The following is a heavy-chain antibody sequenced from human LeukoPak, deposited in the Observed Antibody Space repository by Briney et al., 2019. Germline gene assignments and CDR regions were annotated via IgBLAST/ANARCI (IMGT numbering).Heavy chain of an antibody. Sequence: GGSLRLSCAASGFTFSSYAMSWVRQAPGKGLEWVSAISGSGGSTYYADSVKSRFTISRDNSKNTLYLQMNSLRAEDTAVYYCAKDSRVLLWFGVSGVWGKGTTVTVSS. D-gene: IGHD3-10*01. V-gene: IGHV3-23*01. CDR2: ISGSGGST. CDR1: GFTFSSYA. CDR3: AKDSRVLLWFGVSGV. J-gene: IGHJ6*04.